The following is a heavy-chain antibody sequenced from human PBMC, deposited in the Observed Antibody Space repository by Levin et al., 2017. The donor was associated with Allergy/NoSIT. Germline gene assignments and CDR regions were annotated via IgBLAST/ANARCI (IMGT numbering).Heavy chain of an antibody. V-gene: IGHV1-3*01. J-gene: IGHJ4*02. D-gene: IGHD2-15*01. Sequence: ASVKVSCKASGYTFTSYAMHWVRQAPGQRLEWMGWINAGNGNTKYSQKFQGRVTITRDTSASTAYMELSSLRSEDTAVYYCARDEGYCSGGSCLLFDYWGQGTLVTVSS. CDR1: GYTFTSYA. CDR3: ARDEGYCSGGSCLLFDY. CDR2: INAGNGNT.